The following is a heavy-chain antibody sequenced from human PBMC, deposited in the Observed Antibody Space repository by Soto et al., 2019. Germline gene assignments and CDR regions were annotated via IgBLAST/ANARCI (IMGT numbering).Heavy chain of an antibody. D-gene: IGHD2-15*01. CDR2: IIPIFGTA. Sequence: QVQLVQSGAEVKKPGSSVKVSCKASGGTFSSYAISWVRQAPGQGLEWMGGIIPIFGTANYAQKFQGRVTITADKSTSTAYMELSSLRSEDTAVYYCARVGGPRGYCSAGSCYSNYYFDYWGQGTLVTVSS. CDR3: ARVGGPRGYCSAGSCYSNYYFDY. J-gene: IGHJ4*02. CDR1: GGTFSSYA. V-gene: IGHV1-69*06.